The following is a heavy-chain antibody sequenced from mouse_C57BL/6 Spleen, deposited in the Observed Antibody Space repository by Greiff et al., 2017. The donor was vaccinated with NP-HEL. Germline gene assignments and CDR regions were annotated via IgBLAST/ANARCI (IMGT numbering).Heavy chain of an antibody. CDR3: ARMGYYYGSSPYFDV. J-gene: IGHJ1*03. CDR1: GFSLTSYG. D-gene: IGHD1-1*01. Sequence: VKLQESGPGLVQPSQSLSITCTVSGFSLTSYGVHWVRQSPGKGLEWLGVIWSGGSTDYNAAFISRLSISKDNSKSQVFFKMNSLQADDTAIYYCARMGYYYGSSPYFDVWGTGTTVTVSS. CDR2: IWSGGST. V-gene: IGHV2-2*01.